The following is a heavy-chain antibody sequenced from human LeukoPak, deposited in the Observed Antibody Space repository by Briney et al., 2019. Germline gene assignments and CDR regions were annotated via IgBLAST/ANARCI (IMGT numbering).Heavy chain of an antibody. Sequence: SETLSLTCTVSGGSISSYYWSWIRQPPGKGLEWIGYIYYSGSTNYNPSLKSRVTISVDTSKNQFSLELSSVTAADTAVYYCARGSQRYYGDYLRDFDYWGQGTLVTVSS. CDR1: GGSISSYY. CDR2: IYYSGST. D-gene: IGHD4-17*01. CDR3: ARGSQRYYGDYLRDFDY. V-gene: IGHV4-59*01. J-gene: IGHJ4*02.